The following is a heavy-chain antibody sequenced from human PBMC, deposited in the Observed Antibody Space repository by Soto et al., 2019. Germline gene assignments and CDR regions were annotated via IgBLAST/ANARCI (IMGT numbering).Heavy chain of an antibody. V-gene: IGHV1-2*02. CDR1: GYGFTGYF. Sequence: LLKVYCKSFGYGFTGYFTQWGRQDNGQGLEWMGWINLNSGGTNYAQKFQGRVTMTRDTSISTAYMELSRLRSDDTAVYYCARGGDTAMVYHGMDVWGQGTTVTGSS. CDR3: ARGGDTAMVYHGMDV. CDR2: INLNSGGT. D-gene: IGHD5-18*01. J-gene: IGHJ6*01.